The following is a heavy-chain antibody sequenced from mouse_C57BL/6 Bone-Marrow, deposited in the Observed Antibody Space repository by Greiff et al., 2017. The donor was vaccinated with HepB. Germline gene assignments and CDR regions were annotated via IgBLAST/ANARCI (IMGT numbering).Heavy chain of an antibody. CDR2: ISNLAYSI. V-gene: IGHV5-15*01. Sequence: DVHLVESGGGLVQPGGSLKLSCAASGFTFSDYGMAWVRQAPRKGPEWVAFISNLAYSIYYADTVTGRFTISRENAKNTLYLEMSSLRSEDTAMYYCARQGGGPNAMDYWGQGTSVTVSS. CDR1: GFTFSDYG. CDR3: ARQGGGPNAMDY. J-gene: IGHJ4*01.